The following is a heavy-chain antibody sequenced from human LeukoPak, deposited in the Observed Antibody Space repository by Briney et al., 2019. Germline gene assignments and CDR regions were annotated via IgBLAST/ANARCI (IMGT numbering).Heavy chain of an antibody. J-gene: IGHJ4*02. Sequence: PGGSLRLSCAASGFTFSGYSMNWVRQAPGKGLEWVSSISSSSSYIYYADSVKGRFTISRDNAKNSLYLQMNSLRAEDTAVYYCARDYYDSSGYSVQIYDYWGQGTLVTVSS. V-gene: IGHV3-21*01. D-gene: IGHD3-22*01. CDR2: ISSSSSYI. CDR3: ARDYYDSSGYSVQIYDY. CDR1: GFTFSGYS.